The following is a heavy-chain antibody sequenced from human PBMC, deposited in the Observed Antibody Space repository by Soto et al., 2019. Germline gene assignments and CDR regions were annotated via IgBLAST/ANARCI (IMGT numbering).Heavy chain of an antibody. J-gene: IGHJ6*02. CDR3: ANYGSHYGMDV. Sequence: QVQLVQSGAEVKKPGSSVNVSCKASGGTFSSYTISWVRQAPGQGLEWMGRIIPILGIANYAQKFQGRVTITADKSTSTAYMELSSLRSEDTAVYYCANYGSHYGMDVWGQGTTVTVSS. D-gene: IGHD3-10*01. CDR1: GGTFSSYT. V-gene: IGHV1-69*02. CDR2: IIPILGIA.